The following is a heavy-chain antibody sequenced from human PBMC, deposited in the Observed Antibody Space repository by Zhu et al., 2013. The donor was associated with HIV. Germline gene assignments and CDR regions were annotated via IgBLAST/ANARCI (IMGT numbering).Heavy chain of an antibody. CDR3: ARAGVGTFRGGFDV. CDR1: GYSFATFD. V-gene: IGHV1-8*01. J-gene: IGHJ3*01. CDR2: MNPNSGNT. Sequence: QVQLLQSGPEVRRPGASVKVSCKTSGYSFATFDISWVRQATGQGLEWMGWMNPNSGNTGYVEKFQGRVTFTRNTSLNTAYMELTGLRSEDTAMYYCARAGVGTFRGGFDVWGQGAVVTLXS. D-gene: IGHD3-16*01.